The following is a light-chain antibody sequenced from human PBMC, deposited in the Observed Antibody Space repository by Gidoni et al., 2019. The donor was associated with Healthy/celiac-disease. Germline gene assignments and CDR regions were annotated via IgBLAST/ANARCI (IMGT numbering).Light chain of an antibody. J-gene: IGLJ3*02. CDR2: EVT. V-gene: IGLV2-23*02. CDR3: CSYAGSGERV. CDR1: SSDVGSYNL. Sequence: QSALTQPASVSGSPGQSITISCTGISSDVGSYNLVSWYQHYPGKAPKLMIYEVTKRPSGVSNRFSGSKSGNTASLTISGLQAEDEADYYCCSYAGSGERVFGGGTKLTVL.